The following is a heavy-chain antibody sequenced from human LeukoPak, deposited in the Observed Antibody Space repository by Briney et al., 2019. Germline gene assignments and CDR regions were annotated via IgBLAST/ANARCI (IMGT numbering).Heavy chain of an antibody. CDR1: GSSISSYY. J-gene: IGHJ6*02. CDR2: IYYSGST. V-gene: IGHV4-39*01. Sequence: SETLSLTCTVSGSSISSYYWSWIRQPPGKGLEWIGSIYYSGSTYYNPSLKSRVTISVDTSKNQFSLKLSSVTAADTAVYYCARGGYSYLEGMDVWGQGTTVTVSS. CDR3: ARGGYSYLEGMDV. D-gene: IGHD5-18*01.